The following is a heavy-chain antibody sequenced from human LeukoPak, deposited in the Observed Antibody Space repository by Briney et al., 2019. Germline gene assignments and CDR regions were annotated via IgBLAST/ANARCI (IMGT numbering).Heavy chain of an antibody. D-gene: IGHD3-10*01. Sequence: PGGSLRLSCAVSGFTFRSYWMNWVRQAPGKGLEWVANIQQDGSEKYYVDSVKGRFTISRDNAKNSLYLQMNSLRAEDTAVYYCAREVRTFDYWGQGTLVTVSS. CDR2: IQQDGSEK. J-gene: IGHJ4*02. CDR3: AREVRTFDY. V-gene: IGHV3-7*01. CDR1: GFTFRSYW.